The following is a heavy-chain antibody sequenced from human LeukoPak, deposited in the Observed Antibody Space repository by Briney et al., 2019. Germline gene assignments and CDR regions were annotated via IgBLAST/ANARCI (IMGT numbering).Heavy chain of an antibody. CDR3: ARSAFAEGYFDL. V-gene: IGHV4-30-2*01. J-gene: IGHJ2*01. CDR1: GGSITGGGYS. CDR2: FYHGGST. Sequence: RSSETLSLTCTVSGGSITGGGYSWSWIRQAPGKGLEWIGYFYHGGSTSYNPSLRSRVTISVDRSKNQFSLKLTSVTAADTAVYYCARSAFAEGYFDLWGRGTLVTASS.